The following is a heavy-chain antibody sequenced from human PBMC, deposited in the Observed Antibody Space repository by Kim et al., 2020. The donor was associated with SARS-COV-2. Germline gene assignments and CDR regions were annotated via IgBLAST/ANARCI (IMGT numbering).Heavy chain of an antibody. D-gene: IGHD3-22*01. CDR3: ARDGSAYDC. J-gene: IGHJ4*02. V-gene: IGHV3-7*01. CDR2: IKQDGSET. Sequence: RGSLRLSCAASGFDFSTYWMSWVRQAPGKGLEWVANIKQDGSETYYVDFVKGRFSISRDNSKNSLFLQMNSLRAEDTAVYYCARDGSAYDCWGQGTLVTVSS. CDR1: GFDFSTYW.